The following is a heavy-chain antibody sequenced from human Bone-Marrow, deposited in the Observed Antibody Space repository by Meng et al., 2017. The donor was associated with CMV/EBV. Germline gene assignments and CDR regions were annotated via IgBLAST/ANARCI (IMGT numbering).Heavy chain of an antibody. CDR3: AKDFSFDY. V-gene: IGHV3-30-3*01. CDR2: ISYDGSDK. D-gene: IGHD2/OR15-2a*01. J-gene: IGHJ4*02. Sequence: GGSLRLSCAASGFTFSSYAMHWVRQAPGKGLEWVAVISYDGSDKYNADSVKGRFTISRDNAKNTLYLQMNSLRAEDTAVYYCAKDFSFDYWGQGTLVTVSS. CDR1: GFTFSSYA.